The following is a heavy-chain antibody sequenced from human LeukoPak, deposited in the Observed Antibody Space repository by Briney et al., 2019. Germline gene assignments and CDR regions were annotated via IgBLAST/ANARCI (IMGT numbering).Heavy chain of an antibody. D-gene: IGHD5-18*01. CDR2: ISAYNGNT. CDR1: GYTFTNYG. J-gene: IGHJ5*02. Sequence: VASVKVSCKASGYTFTNYGISWVRQAPGQGLEWMGWISAYNGNTNYAQKLQGRVTMTTDTSTSTAYMELRSLRSDDTAVYYCARGGRGSYGYGPLRVNNWFDPWGQGTLVTVSS. V-gene: IGHV1-18*01. CDR3: ARGGRGSYGYGPLRVNNWFDP.